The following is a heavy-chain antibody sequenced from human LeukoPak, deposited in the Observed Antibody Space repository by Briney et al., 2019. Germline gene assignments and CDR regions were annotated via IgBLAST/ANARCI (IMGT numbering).Heavy chain of an antibody. CDR2: IYYSGST. D-gene: IGHD6-19*01. CDR1: GGSISSGDYY. V-gene: IGHV4-30-4*08. Sequence: SETLSLTCTVSGGSISSGDYYWSWIRQPPGKGLEWIGYIYYSGSTYYNPSLKSRVTISLDTSKNQFSLKLSSVTAADTAVYYCARQKGLAVAGHYYFYYYMDVWGKGTTVTVSS. CDR3: ARQKGLAVAGHYYFYYYMDV. J-gene: IGHJ6*03.